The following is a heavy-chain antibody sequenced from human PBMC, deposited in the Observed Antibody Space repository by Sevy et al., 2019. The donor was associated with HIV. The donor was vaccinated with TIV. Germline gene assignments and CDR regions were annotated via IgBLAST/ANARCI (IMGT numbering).Heavy chain of an antibody. CDR1: GFTFSDYY. Sequence: GGSLRLSCAASGFTFSDYYMSWIRQAPGKGLEWVSYISSSGSTIYYADSVKGRFTISRDNAKNSLYLQMNSLRAEDTAVYYCASLQSSSWSFYFDYWGQGTLVTVSS. V-gene: IGHV3-11*04. CDR2: ISSSGSTI. CDR3: ASLQSSSWSFYFDY. J-gene: IGHJ4*02. D-gene: IGHD6-13*01.